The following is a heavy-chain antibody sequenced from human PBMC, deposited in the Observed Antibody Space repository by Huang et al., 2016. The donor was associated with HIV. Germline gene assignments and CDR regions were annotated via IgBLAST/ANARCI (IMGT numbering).Heavy chain of an antibody. CDR3: GRGGGGSTWQTPLVWFDP. D-gene: IGHD6-13*01. J-gene: IGHJ5*02. CDR1: GYIFTRYT. V-gene: IGHV7-4-1*02. CDR2: INTSTGKS. Sequence: QVKLVQSGSELKKPGASVKVSCKASGYIFTRYTVNWVRQAPGQGLEWMGWINTSTGKSTYAQGLTGRFLFSLSASGSTAYLQISDLQAEDSGVYCCGRGGGGSTWQTPLVWFDPWGQGTLVTVSS.